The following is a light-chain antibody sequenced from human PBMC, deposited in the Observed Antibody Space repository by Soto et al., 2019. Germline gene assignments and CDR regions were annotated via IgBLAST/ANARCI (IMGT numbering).Light chain of an antibody. CDR1: QSVSSSY. Sequence: ESVLTQSKGTLSLSPGERATVSCRASQSVSSSYLAWYQQKPGQAPRLLIYGASSRATGIPDGFSGSGSGTDLTLTISRVEPEDFAVYYCQQYGSSLWTFGQGTKVDI. J-gene: IGKJ1*01. V-gene: IGKV3-20*01. CDR2: GAS. CDR3: QQYGSSLWT.